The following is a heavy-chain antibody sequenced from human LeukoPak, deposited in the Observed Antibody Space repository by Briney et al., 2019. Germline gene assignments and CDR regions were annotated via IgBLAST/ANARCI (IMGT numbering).Heavy chain of an antibody. Sequence: ASVKVSCKASGYTFTSYYMHWVRQAPGQGLEWMGIINPSGGSTSYAQKFQGRVTMTRDMSKSTVYMELSSLRSEDTAVYYCARGGSLLWFGDGWFDPWDQGTLVTVSS. CDR1: GYTFTSYY. CDR2: INPSGGST. J-gene: IGHJ5*02. CDR3: ARGGSLLWFGDGWFDP. V-gene: IGHV1-46*01. D-gene: IGHD3-10*01.